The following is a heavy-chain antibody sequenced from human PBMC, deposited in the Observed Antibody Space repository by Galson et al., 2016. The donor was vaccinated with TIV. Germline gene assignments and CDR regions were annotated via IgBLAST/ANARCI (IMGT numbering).Heavy chain of an antibody. CDR2: FDPEVAET. CDR1: GNSLNELV. D-gene: IGHD2-2*02. CDR3: ATVAWFPGLSLYT. Sequence: SVKVSCKVSGNSLNELVIHWVRQAPGKGLEWMGGFDPEVAETVYAQKLQDRVTMAADTSTNTADMELGSLRLEDTAVYYCATVAWFPGLSLYTWGQGTLVTVSS. J-gene: IGHJ5*02. V-gene: IGHV1-24*01.